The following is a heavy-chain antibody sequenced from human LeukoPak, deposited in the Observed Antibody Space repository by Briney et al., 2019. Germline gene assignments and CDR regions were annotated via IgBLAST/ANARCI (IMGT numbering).Heavy chain of an antibody. CDR1: GYTFTSYD. D-gene: IGHD3-10*01. V-gene: IGHV1-8*01. Sequence: ASVKVSCKASGYTFTSYDINWVRQATGQGLEWMGWMNPNRGNTGYAQNFQGRVTMTRNTSVSTAYMELSSLRSEDTAVYYCARVRLVTMVRGVIHSYYYYYMDVWGKGTTVTISS. CDR3: ARVRLVTMVRGVIHSYYYYYMDV. CDR2: MNPNRGNT. J-gene: IGHJ6*03.